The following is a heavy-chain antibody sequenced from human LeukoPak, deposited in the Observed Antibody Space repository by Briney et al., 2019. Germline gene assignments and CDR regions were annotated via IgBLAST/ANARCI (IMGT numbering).Heavy chain of an antibody. CDR1: GVSISSSSYY. Sequence: PSETLSLTCTVSGVSISSSSYYWGWIRQPPGKGLEWIGSIYHSGSTYYNPSLKRRVTISVDTSANQFSLKLSSVTAADTAVYYCARDYDFWSGYLRRKTYNWFDPWGQGTLVTVSS. V-gene: IGHV4-39*07. CDR2: IYHSGST. D-gene: IGHD3-3*01. J-gene: IGHJ5*02. CDR3: ARDYDFWSGYLRRKTYNWFDP.